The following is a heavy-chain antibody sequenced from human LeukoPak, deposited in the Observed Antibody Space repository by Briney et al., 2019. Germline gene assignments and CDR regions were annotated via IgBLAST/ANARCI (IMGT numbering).Heavy chain of an antibody. CDR3: GKEGQRAITPGLDY. J-gene: IGHJ4*02. V-gene: IGHV3-23*01. CDR2: VSSNGAKT. CDR1: GFTFSSYA. D-gene: IGHD4-23*01. Sequence: GGSLRLSCAASGFTFSSYAITWVRQAPGKGLEWVSAVSSNGAKTYYADSVKGRFTISRDNYKNMVFLQMNSLRAEDTAVYYCGKEGQRAITPGLDYWGQGTLVTVSS.